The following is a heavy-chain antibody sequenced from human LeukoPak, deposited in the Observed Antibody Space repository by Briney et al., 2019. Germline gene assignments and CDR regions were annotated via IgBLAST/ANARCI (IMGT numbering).Heavy chain of an antibody. Sequence: GGSLRLSCTASGFTFNIFGMYWVRQAPGKGLEWVAFIRNDGTHEKYGDSVKGRFTISRDNSKNTLYLLMNSLRGEDTAIYYCAKDPENNVYSEGSFDYWGQGPLVSVSS. D-gene: IGHD2-21*01. CDR3: AKDPENNVYSEGSFDY. CDR1: GFTFNIFG. CDR2: IRNDGTHE. J-gene: IGHJ4*02. V-gene: IGHV3-30*02.